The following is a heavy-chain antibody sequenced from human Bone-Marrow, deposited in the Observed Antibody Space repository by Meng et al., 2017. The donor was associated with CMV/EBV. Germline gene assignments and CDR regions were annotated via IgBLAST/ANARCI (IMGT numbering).Heavy chain of an antibody. V-gene: IGHV3-21*01. J-gene: IGHJ4*02. CDR3: ARVSGRTTRKNN. D-gene: IGHD1-7*01. CDR2: ISSSSSYI. CDR1: GFTFSSFA. Sequence: GGSLRLSCAASGFTFSSFAMSWVRQSPGKGLEWVSSISSSSSYIYYAGSVKGRFTISRDNAKNSLYLQMNSLRAEDTAVYYCARVSGRTTRKNNWGQGKLVTVSS.